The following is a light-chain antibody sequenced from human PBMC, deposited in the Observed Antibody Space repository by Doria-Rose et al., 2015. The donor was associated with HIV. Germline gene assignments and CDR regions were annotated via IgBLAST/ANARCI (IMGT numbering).Light chain of an antibody. CDR3: QQYYDTPS. Sequence: TQSPESLGMSLGERATLNCKSNQSLLYTSKNYLAWYQQKPGQPPKLLIYWASTRQSGVPARFSGCGSGTDFTLTISSLEAEDVAVYYCQQYYDTPSFGPGTTVDIK. V-gene: IGKV4-1*01. CDR2: WAS. J-gene: IGKJ3*01. CDR1: QSLLYTSKNY.